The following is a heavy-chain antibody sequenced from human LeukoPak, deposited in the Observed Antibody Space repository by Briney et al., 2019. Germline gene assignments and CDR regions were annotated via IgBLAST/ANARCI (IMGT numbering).Heavy chain of an antibody. V-gene: IGHV1-69*06. J-gene: IGHJ4*02. CDR2: IIPIFGTA. CDR1: GGTFSSYA. CDR3: ARELETGYSSGWFPLHY. D-gene: IGHD6-19*01. Sequence: EASVKVSCKASGGTFSSYAISWVRQAPGQGLEWMGGIIPIFGTANYAQKFQGRVTITADKSTSTAYMELSSLRSEDTAVYYCARELETGYSSGWFPLHYWGQGTLVTVSS.